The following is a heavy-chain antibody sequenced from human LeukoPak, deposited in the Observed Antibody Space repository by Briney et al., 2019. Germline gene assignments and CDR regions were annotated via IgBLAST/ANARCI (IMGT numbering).Heavy chain of an antibody. CDR3: ARANWGSRGGFDY. D-gene: IGHD7-27*01. J-gene: IGHJ4*02. Sequence: PSETLSLTXTVSGGSISSGDYYWSWIRQPPGKGLEWIGYIYYSGSTYYNPSLKSRVTISVDTSKNQFSLKLSSVTAADTAVYYCARANWGSRGGFDYWGQGTLVTVSS. CDR1: GGSISSGDYY. V-gene: IGHV4-30-4*08. CDR2: IYYSGST.